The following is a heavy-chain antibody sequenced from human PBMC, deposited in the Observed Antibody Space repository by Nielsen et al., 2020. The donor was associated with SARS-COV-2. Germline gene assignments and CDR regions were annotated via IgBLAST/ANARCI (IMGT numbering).Heavy chain of an antibody. Sequence: GESLKISCRGSGYSFSSYWIAWVRQMPGKGLEWMGIIYPGDSDTRYSPSFQGQVTISADKSISTAYLQWSSLKASDTAMYYCASGTVAAAGYYYGMDVWGQGTTVTVSS. V-gene: IGHV5-51*01. CDR3: ASGTVAAAGYYYGMDV. CDR1: GYSFSSYW. D-gene: IGHD6-13*01. J-gene: IGHJ6*02. CDR2: IYPGDSDT.